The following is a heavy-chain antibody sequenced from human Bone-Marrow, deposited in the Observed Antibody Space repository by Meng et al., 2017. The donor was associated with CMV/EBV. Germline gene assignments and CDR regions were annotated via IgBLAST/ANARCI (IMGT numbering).Heavy chain of an antibody. CDR2: INHSGST. CDR1: GGSFSGYY. D-gene: IGHD2-2*02. J-gene: IGHJ6*02. CDR3: SRCFGYCSSTSCYRVDYYYYYGMDV. Sequence: SETLSLTCAVYGGSFSGYYWSWIRQPPGKGLEWIGEINHSGSTNYNPSLKSRGTISVDTSKNQFSLKLSSVAAADTAVYYCSRCFGYCSSTSCYRVDYYYYYGMDVWGQGTTVTVSS. V-gene: IGHV4-34*01.